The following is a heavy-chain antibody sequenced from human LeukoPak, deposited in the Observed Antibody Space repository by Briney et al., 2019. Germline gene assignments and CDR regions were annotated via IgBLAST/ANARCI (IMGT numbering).Heavy chain of an antibody. V-gene: IGHV4-61*01. Sequence: QTSETLSLTCTVSGGSVSSGSYYWSWIRQPPGKGLEWIGYIYYSGSTNYNPSLKSRVTISVDTSKNQFSLKLSSVTAADTAVYYCARRFLTIDNWFDPWGQGTLVTVSS. J-gene: IGHJ5*02. D-gene: IGHD3-3*01. CDR1: GGSVSSGSYY. CDR3: ARRFLTIDNWFDP. CDR2: IYYSGST.